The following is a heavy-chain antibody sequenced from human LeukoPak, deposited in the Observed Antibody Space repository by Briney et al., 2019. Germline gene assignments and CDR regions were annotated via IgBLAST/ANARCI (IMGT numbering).Heavy chain of an antibody. Sequence: GALGLSWATPGFTFSSYSINLVRQAPGKGLEWVSSISSSSSYIYYADSVKGRFTISRDNAKNSLYLQMNSLRAEDTAVYYCAREPEGLDYWGQGTLVTVSS. CDR2: ISSSSSYI. J-gene: IGHJ4*02. V-gene: IGHV3-21*01. CDR1: GFTFSSYS. CDR3: AREPEGLDY.